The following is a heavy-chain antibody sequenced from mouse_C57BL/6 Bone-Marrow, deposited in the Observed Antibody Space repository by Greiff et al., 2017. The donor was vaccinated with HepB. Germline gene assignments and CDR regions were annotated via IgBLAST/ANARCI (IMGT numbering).Heavy chain of an antibody. J-gene: IGHJ3*01. D-gene: IGHD2-14*01. CDR2: IYPRSGNT. V-gene: IGHV1-81*01. CDR3: ARGGTPFAY. Sequence: LQESGAELARPGASVKLSCKASGYTFTSYGISWVKQRTGQGLEWIGEIYPRSGNTYYNEKFKGKATLTADKSSSTAYMELRSLTSEDSAVYFCARGGTPFAYWGQGTLVTVSA. CDR1: GYTFTSYG.